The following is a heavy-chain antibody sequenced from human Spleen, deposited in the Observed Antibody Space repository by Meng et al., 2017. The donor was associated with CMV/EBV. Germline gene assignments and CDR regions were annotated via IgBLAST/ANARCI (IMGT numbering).Heavy chain of an antibody. CDR3: AREDCSSTSCYKGGFDP. J-gene: IGHJ5*02. V-gene: IGHV3-23*03. CDR1: GFTFSSYA. Sequence: GESLKISCAASGFTFSSYAASWVRQAPGKGLEWVSLVYSDDIGTYYADSVKGRFTISRDNSKNTLYLQMNSLRAEDTAVYYCAREDCSSTSCYKGGFDPWGQGTLVTVSS. CDR2: VYSDDIGT. D-gene: IGHD2-2*01.